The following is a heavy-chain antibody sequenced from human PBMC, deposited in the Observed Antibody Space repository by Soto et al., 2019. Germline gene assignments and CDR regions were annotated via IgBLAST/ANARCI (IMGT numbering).Heavy chain of an antibody. J-gene: IGHJ6*02. CDR1: GFTFSSYG. CDR2: ISYDGSNK. V-gene: IGHV3-30*03. CDR3: ARGGATMVRGNYYYYYGMDV. D-gene: IGHD3-10*01. Sequence: GSLRLSCAASGFTFSSYGMHWVRQAPCKGLEWVAVISYDGSNKYYADSVKGRFTISRDNSKNTLYLQMNSLSAEDTAVYYCARGGATMVRGNYYYYYGMDVWGQGTTVTVSS.